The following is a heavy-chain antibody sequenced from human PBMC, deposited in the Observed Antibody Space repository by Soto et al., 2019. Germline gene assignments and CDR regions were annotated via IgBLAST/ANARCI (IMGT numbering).Heavy chain of an antibody. D-gene: IGHD2-15*01. CDR1: GGSISSSNW. J-gene: IGHJ6*02. CDR3: ARAGRGYCSGGSCYSGLHGMDV. CDR2: IYHSGST. Sequence: QVQLQESGPGLVKPSGTLSLTCAVSGGSISSSNWWSWVRQPPGKGLEWIGEIYHSGSTNYNPSLKSRVTNSVDKSKNQFSLKLSSVTAADTAVYYWARAGRGYCSGGSCYSGLHGMDVWGQGTTVTVSS. V-gene: IGHV4-4*02.